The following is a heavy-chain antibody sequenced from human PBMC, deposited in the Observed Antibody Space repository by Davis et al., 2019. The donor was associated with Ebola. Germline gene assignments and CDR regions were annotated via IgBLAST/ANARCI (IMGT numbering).Heavy chain of an antibody. V-gene: IGHV3-23*01. CDR3: AKDLYGDYVGDY. J-gene: IGHJ4*02. Sequence: PGGSLRLSCAASGFTFSSSAMNWGRQAPGKGLEWVSGISGSGGSTYYADSVKGRFSMSRDNSKNTLYLQMNSLRAEDTAVYYCAKDLYGDYVGDYWGQGTLVTVSS. CDR2: ISGSGGST. D-gene: IGHD4-17*01. CDR1: GFTFSSSA.